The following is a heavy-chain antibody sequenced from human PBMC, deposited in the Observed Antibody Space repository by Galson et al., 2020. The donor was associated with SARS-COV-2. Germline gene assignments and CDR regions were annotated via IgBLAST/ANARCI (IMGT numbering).Heavy chain of an antibody. Sequence: GGSLRLSCAASGFTFSNAWMSWVRQAPGKGLEWVGRIKSKTDGGTTDYAAPVKGRFTISRDDSKNTLYLQMNSLKTEDTAVYYCTTDLKHGDYEPLDAFDIWGQGTMVTVSS. CDR3: TTDLKHGDYEPLDAFDI. V-gene: IGHV3-15*01. CDR2: IKSKTDGGTT. J-gene: IGHJ3*02. D-gene: IGHD4-17*01. CDR1: GFTFSNAW.